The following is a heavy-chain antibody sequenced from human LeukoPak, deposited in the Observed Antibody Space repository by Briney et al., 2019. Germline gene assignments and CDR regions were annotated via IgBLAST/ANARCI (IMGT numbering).Heavy chain of an antibody. D-gene: IGHD4-11*01. V-gene: IGHV3-33*01. CDR3: ARDAQRGFDYTNSLQY. J-gene: IGHJ4*01. Sequence: GGSLGLSCAASGFIFSHYGMHWVRQAPGKGLEWVAVIWSDASNRFYAGSVKGRFTISRDNSQNTVFLQMNSLRPEDTAIYYCARDAQRGFDYTNSLQYWGHGTLVTVSS. CDR2: IWSDASNR. CDR1: GFIFSHYG.